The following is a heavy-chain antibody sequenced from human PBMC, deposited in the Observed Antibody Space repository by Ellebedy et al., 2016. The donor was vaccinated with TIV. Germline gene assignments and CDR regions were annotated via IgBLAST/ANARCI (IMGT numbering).Heavy chain of an antibody. D-gene: IGHD3-22*01. CDR2: IKSKTDGGTT. V-gene: IGHV3-15*07. CDR3: TTGLYLYDSSGYPIDAFDI. J-gene: IGHJ3*02. Sequence: GESLKISXAASGFTFSNAWMNWVRQAPGKGPEWVGRIKSKTDGGTTDYAAPVKGRFTISRDDSKNTLYLQMNSLKTEDTAVYYCTTGLYLYDSSGYPIDAFDIWGQGTMVTVSS. CDR1: GFTFSNAW.